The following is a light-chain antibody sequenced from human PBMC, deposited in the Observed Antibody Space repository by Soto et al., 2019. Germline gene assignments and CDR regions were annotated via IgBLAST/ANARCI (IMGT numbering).Light chain of an antibody. V-gene: IGKV1-27*01. CDR3: QSYSSVPRT. CDR1: QGSNNY. Sequence: DIQMTQSPSSLSASVGDRVTITCRASQGSNNYLACYQQKPGKVPKLLIYYASTLQSGVPSRFSASGYGTDFTLIIRSLQPEDVVIYYCQSYSSVPRTFGQGTMVEIK. J-gene: IGKJ1*01. CDR2: YAS.